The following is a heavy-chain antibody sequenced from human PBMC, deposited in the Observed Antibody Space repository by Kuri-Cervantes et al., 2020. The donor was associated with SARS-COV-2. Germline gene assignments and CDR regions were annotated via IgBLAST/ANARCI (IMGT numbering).Heavy chain of an antibody. CDR2: IYYSGST. V-gene: IGHV4-34*01. CDR1: RGSFSGYY. J-gene: IGHJ3*02. Sequence: SETLSLTCAVYRGSFSGYYWSWIRQPPGKGLEWIGSIYYSGSTYYNPSLKSRVTISVDTSKNQFSLKLSSVTAADTAVYYCARPAPSGPNYYDSRRWAFDIWGQGTMVTVSS. CDR3: ARPAPSGPNYYDSRRWAFDI. D-gene: IGHD3-22*01.